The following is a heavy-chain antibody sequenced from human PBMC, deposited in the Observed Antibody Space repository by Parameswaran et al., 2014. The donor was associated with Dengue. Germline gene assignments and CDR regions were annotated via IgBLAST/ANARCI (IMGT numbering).Heavy chain of an antibody. D-gene: IGHD3-16*01. V-gene: IGHV3-48*04. Sequence: WIRQPPGKGLGWVSYISSSSSTIYYADSVKGRFTISRDNAKNSLYLQMNSLRAEDTAVYYCARTTWGLDYWGQGTLVTVSS. CDR3: ARTTWGLDY. J-gene: IGHJ4*02. CDR2: ISSSSSTI.